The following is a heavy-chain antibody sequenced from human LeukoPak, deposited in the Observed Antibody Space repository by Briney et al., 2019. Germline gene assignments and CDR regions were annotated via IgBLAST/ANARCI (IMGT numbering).Heavy chain of an antibody. V-gene: IGHV1-69*02. CDR2: IIPILGIA. J-gene: IGHJ4*01. D-gene: IGHD3-3*01. Sequence: ASVKVSCKASGGTFSSYTISWVRQAPGRGLEWMGRIIPILGIANYAQKFQGRVTITADKSTSTAYMELSSLRSEDTAVYYCAHEAISGVASPYFYYWGHGTLVTVSS. CDR3: AHEAISGVASPYFYY. CDR1: GGTFSSYT.